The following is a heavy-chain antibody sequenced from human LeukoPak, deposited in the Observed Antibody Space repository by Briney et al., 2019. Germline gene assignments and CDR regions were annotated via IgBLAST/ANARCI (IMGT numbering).Heavy chain of an antibody. V-gene: IGHV3-23*01. Sequence: HPGGSLRLSCAASGFTFSSYAMSWIRQAPGRGLEWVSTITGSADTTFYADSVKGRFTVSRDSSKNTLFLQMHSLRAEDTATYYCAKVWRGHYYDYWGQGTLVTVSS. D-gene: IGHD1-1*01. CDR3: AKVWRGHYYDY. J-gene: IGHJ4*02. CDR1: GFTFSSYA. CDR2: ITGSADTT.